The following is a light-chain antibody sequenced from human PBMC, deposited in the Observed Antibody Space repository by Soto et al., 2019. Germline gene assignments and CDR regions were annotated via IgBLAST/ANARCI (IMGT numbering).Light chain of an antibody. V-gene: IGKV3-15*01. CDR1: QTIYSN. J-gene: IGKJ3*01. Sequence: IQMTQSPATLSVSPGERATLSCRASQTIYSNVAWYQQRPGQAPRLLIYRASTRATGIPARFSGSGSGTEFTLAINSLQSEGFAVYWCQQYNTWPPTFGPGTKVDIK. CDR2: RAS. CDR3: QQYNTWPPT.